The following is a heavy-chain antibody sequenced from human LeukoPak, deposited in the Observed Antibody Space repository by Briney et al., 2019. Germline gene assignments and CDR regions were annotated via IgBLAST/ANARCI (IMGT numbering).Heavy chain of an antibody. D-gene: IGHD2-2*01. Sequence: TGGSLRLSCAASGFTFDDYAMHWVRQAPGKGLEWVSGISWNSGSIGYADSVKGRFTISRDNAKNSLYLQMNSLRAEDMALYYCAKEDRYCSSTSCWDDAFDIWGQGTMVTVSS. CDR1: GFTFDDYA. CDR2: ISWNSGSI. J-gene: IGHJ3*02. CDR3: AKEDRYCSSTSCWDDAFDI. V-gene: IGHV3-9*03.